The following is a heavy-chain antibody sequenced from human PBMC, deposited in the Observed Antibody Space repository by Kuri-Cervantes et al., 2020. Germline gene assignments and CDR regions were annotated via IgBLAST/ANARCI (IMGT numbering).Heavy chain of an antibody. J-gene: IGHJ6*02. CDR2: MNPNSGNT. V-gene: IGHV1-8*03. CDR1: GYTFTGYY. CDR3: ARSARGGFGMYYYYGMDV. D-gene: IGHD2-15*01. Sequence: ASVKVSCKASGYTFTGYYMHWVRQAPGQGLEGMGLMNPNSGNTGYAQKFQGRVTITPDESTSTAYMELSSLRSEGTAVYYCARSARGGFGMYYYYGMDVWGQGTTVTVSS.